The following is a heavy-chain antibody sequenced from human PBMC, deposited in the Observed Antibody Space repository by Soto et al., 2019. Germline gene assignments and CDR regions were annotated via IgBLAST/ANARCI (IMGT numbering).Heavy chain of an antibody. CDR2: IYPGDSDT. CDR1: VYSFTSYW. CDR3: AIARYSSSPGMDV. J-gene: IGHJ6*02. V-gene: IGHV5-51*01. Sequence: PGESLKISCKGSVYSFTSYWIGWVRQMPGKGLEWMGIIYPGDSDTRYSPSFQGQVTISADKSISTAYLQWSSLKASDTAMYYCAIARYSSSPGMDVWGQGTTVTVSS. D-gene: IGHD6-6*01.